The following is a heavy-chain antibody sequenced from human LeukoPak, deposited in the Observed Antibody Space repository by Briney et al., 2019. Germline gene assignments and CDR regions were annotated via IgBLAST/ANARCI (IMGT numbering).Heavy chain of an antibody. V-gene: IGHV3-9*01. CDR1: GFSFDDYA. J-gene: IGHJ3*02. Sequence: TGGSLRLSCAASGFSFDDYAMHWVRQPPGKGLEWVSGISWKSSSIGYGNSVKGRFTISRDNAKNSLYLQMSSLRPEDTAMYYCAKMVTSGWTGDAFDIWGQGTMVTVSS. D-gene: IGHD6-19*01. CDR2: ISWKSSSI. CDR3: AKMVTSGWTGDAFDI.